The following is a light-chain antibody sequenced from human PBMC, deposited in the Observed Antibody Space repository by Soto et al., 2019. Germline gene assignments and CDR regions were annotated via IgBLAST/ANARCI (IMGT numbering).Light chain of an antibody. CDR1: SSNIGSNY. J-gene: IGLJ2*01. CDR3: EARDVSLSGPGVV. V-gene: IGLV1-47*01. Sequence: QSVLTQPPSASGTPGQRVTISFSGGSSNIGSNYVYWYQQLPGTAPKLIIYTNNQQPSGVPDRFAGFKSGTSASLAINGLRSDDEADYYCEARDVSLSGPGVVFGGGTTLTVL. CDR2: TNN.